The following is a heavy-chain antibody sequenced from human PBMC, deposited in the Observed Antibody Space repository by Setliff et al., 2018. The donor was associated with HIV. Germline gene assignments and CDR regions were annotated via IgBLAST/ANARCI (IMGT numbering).Heavy chain of an antibody. CDR2: IIPIFGTA. V-gene: IGHV1-69*05. CDR1: GYTFTGYY. J-gene: IGHJ6*02. CDR3: ASTSSPPDILTGYWGWYGMDV. Sequence: SVKVSCKASGYTFTGYYMHWVRQAPGQGLEWMGGIIPIFGTANYAQKFQGRVTITTDESTSTAYMELSSLRSEDTAVYYCASTSSPPDILTGYWGWYGMDVWGQGTTVTV. D-gene: IGHD3-9*01.